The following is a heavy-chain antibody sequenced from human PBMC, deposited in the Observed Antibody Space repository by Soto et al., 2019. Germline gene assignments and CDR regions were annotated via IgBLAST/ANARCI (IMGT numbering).Heavy chain of an antibody. CDR2: ISPNSGRP. D-gene: IGHD3-3*01. CDR3: VRQYYDFWTDYPDFDY. Sequence: ASVKVSCKASGYTFTKYDISWVRQAPGQGLEWLGLISPNSGRPSYAQRFEGRVTMTTDTSTTTAYLELRSLRSDDTAVYYCVRQYYDFWTDYPDFDYWGQGTLVTVSS. CDR1: GYTFTKYD. J-gene: IGHJ4*02. V-gene: IGHV1-18*04.